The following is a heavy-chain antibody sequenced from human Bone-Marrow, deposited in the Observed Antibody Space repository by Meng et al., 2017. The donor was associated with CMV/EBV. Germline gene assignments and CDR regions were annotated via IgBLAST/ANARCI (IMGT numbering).Heavy chain of an antibody. V-gene: IGHV3-33*01. CDR1: GFTFSSYG. J-gene: IGHJ5*02. D-gene: IGHD3-10*01. CDR2: IWYDGSNK. Sequence: GGSLRLSCAASGFTFSSYGMHWVRQAPGKGLEWVAVIWYDGSNKYYADSVKGRFTISRDNSKNTLYLQMNSLRAEDTAVYYCARVYYGSGNDNLGAWGQGTLVTVSS. CDR3: ARVYYGSGNDNLGA.